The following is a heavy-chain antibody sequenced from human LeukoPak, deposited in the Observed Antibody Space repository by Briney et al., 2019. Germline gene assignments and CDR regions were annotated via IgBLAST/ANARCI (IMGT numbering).Heavy chain of an antibody. J-gene: IGHJ6*04. CDR2: ISSNGSTI. V-gene: IGHV3-48*04. CDR3: AELGITMIGGV. Sequence: PGGSLRLSCAASGFTFSSYSMNWVRQAPGKGLEWVSYISSNGSTIYYADSVKGRFTISRENAKNSLYLQMKSLRAEDTAVYYCAELGITMIGGVWGKGTTVTISS. D-gene: IGHD3-10*02. CDR1: GFTFSSYS.